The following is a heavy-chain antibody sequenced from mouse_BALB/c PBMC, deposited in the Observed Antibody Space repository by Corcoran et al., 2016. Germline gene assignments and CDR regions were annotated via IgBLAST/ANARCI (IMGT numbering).Heavy chain of an antibody. D-gene: IGHD1-1*02. V-gene: IGHV8-8*01. CDR2: MWWDDDK. CDR1: GFSLSTSGMG. Sequence: QVTLKESGPGILKPSQTLSLTCSFSGFSLSTSGMGVGWICKPSGKGLEWLAHMWWDDDKYYNPSLKSQLTISKDTSRYQVFLKITSVDTAVIATYYVVLRDPYARDYLGQGTSVTVSS. CDR3: VLRDPYARDY. J-gene: IGHJ4*01.